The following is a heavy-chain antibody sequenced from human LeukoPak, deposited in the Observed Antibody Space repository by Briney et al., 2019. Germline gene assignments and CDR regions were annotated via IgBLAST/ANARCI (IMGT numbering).Heavy chain of an antibody. J-gene: IGHJ4*02. CDR3: AREVYGDYTPLGYFDY. V-gene: IGHV1-2*02. CDR1: GYTFTGYY. Sequence: ASVKVSCKASGYTFTGYYLHWVRQAPGQGLEWMGWINPNSGGTNYAQKFQGRVTMTRDTSVSTAYMELSRLRSDDTAVYYCAREVYGDYTPLGYFDYWGQGTLVTVSS. D-gene: IGHD4-17*01. CDR2: INPNSGGT.